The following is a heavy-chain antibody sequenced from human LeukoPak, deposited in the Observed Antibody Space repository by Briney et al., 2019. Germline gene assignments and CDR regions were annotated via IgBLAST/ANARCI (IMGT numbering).Heavy chain of an antibody. CDR3: ARAGAYCGGGCHIDYYYYYMAV. J-gene: IGHJ6*03. Sequence: GSVKVSCKASVYTFTVYDMHGVRHAPGQGLEWMGWINPNIGGTNYAQKFQGRVTMTRETSVSAAYMELRRLRSDDTAVYYCARAGAYCGGGCHIDYYYYYMAVWGKGTTVTVSS. D-gene: IGHD2-21*02. CDR1: VYTFTVYD. V-gene: IGHV1-2*02. CDR2: INPNIGGT.